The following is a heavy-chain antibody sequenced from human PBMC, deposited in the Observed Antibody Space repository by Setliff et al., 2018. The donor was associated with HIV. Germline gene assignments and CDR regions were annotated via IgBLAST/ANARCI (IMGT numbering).Heavy chain of an antibody. CDR3: ARSFKNGPVESDY. CDR1: GFSFSNFD. V-gene: IGHV3-48*04. D-gene: IGHD1-1*01. Sequence: GSLRLSCAASGFSFSNFDMNWVRQAPGKGLEWVSYINSETRTVAYADSVKGRFTISRDNAAKSLYLQMNSLRVEDTALYYCARSFKNGPVESDYWGQGTLVTVSS. CDR2: INSETRTV. J-gene: IGHJ4*02.